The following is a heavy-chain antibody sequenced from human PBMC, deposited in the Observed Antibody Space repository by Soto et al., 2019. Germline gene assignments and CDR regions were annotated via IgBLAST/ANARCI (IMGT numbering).Heavy chain of an antibody. CDR3: ARGLSVLVPAAAEVWFDP. V-gene: IGHV3-30-3*01. Sequence: QVQLVESGGGVVQPGRSLRLSCAASGFTFSSYAMHWVRQAPGKGLEWVAVISYDGSNKYYADSVKGRFTISRDNSKNTLYLQMNSLRAEDTAVYYCARGLSVLVPAAAEVWFDPWGQGTLVTVSS. CDR1: GFTFSSYA. D-gene: IGHD2-2*01. CDR2: ISYDGSNK. J-gene: IGHJ5*02.